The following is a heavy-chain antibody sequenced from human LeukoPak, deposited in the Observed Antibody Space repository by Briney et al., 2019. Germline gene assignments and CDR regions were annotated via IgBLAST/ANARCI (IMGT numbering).Heavy chain of an antibody. Sequence: GGSLRLSCAASGFTFSSYWMSWVRQAPGKGLQWVANIKQDGSENYYVDSVKGRFTISRDNAKKSLSLQMNRLRAEDTALYYCARARLYSSGWLLDYWGQGTPVTVSS. CDR1: GFTFSSYW. CDR2: IKQDGSEN. CDR3: ARARLYSSGWLLDY. J-gene: IGHJ4*02. V-gene: IGHV3-7*01. D-gene: IGHD6-19*01.